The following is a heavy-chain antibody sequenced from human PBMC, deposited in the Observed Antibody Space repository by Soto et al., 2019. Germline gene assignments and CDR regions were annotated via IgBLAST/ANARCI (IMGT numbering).Heavy chain of an antibody. V-gene: IGHV1-69*13. Sequence: SVKVSCKASGGTFSSYAISWVRQAPGQGLEWMGGIIPIFGTANYAQKFQGRVTITADESTSTAYMELSSLRSEDTAVYYCASQMGSNYYYYYGMDVWGRGTTVTVSS. CDR1: GGTFSSYA. CDR3: ASQMGSNYYYYYGMDV. J-gene: IGHJ6*02. D-gene: IGHD1-26*01. CDR2: IIPIFGTA.